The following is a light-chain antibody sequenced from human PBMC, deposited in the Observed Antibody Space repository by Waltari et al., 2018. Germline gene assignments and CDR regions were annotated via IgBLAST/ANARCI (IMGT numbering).Light chain of an antibody. CDR1: QSSSSY. Sequence: DIQMTPSPSPLTASVGDRVTLTCRASQSSSSYLNWYQQKPGKAPKFLIYAASSLQSGVPSRFSGSGSGTDFTLTISSLQPEDFVTYYCQQSYSIPYTFGQGTKLEIK. CDR3: QQSYSIPYT. CDR2: AAS. V-gene: IGKV1-39*01. J-gene: IGKJ2*01.